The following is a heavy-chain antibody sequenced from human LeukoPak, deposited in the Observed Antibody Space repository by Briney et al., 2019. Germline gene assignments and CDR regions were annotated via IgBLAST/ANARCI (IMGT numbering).Heavy chain of an antibody. CDR1: GGSISSYY. V-gene: IGHV4-59*01. Sequence: SETLSLTSTVSGGSISSYYWSWIRQPPGKGLEWIGYIYYSGSTNYNPSLKSRVTISVDTSKNQFSLKLSSVTAADTAVYYCARVIYGDYPNDAFDIWGQGTMVTVSS. CDR3: ARVIYGDYPNDAFDI. D-gene: IGHD4-17*01. CDR2: IYYSGST. J-gene: IGHJ3*02.